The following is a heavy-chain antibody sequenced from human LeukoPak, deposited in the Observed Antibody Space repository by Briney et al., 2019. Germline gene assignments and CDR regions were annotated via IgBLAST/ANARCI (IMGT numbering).Heavy chain of an antibody. CDR3: ARTATSSDGEWFDP. CDR2: IKEDGSGK. D-gene: IGHD3-10*01. CDR1: GFTFSTYV. Sequence: TGGSLRLSCAASGFTFSTYVMNWVRQAPGKGPEWVANIKEDGSGKYYVDSVKGRFTISRDNAKNLVYLEMNSLRADDTAVYYCARTATSSDGEWFDPWGQGTLVTVSS. V-gene: IGHV3-7*01. J-gene: IGHJ5*02.